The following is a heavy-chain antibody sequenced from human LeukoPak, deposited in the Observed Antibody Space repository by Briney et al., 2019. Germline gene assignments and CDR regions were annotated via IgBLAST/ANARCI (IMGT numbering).Heavy chain of an antibody. V-gene: IGHV1-2*06. D-gene: IGHD2-15*01. CDR2: INPNSGGT. Sequence: GASVKVSCKASGYTFTSYYMHWVRQAPGQGLEWMGRINPNSGGTNYAQKFQGRVTMTRDTSISTAYMELSRLRSDDTAVYYCARDQDIVVVVAATGAFDIWGQGTMVTVSS. CDR1: GYTFTSYY. CDR3: ARDQDIVVVVAATGAFDI. J-gene: IGHJ3*02.